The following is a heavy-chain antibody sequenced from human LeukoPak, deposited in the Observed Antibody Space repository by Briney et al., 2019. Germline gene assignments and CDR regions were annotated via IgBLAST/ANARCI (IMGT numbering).Heavy chain of an antibody. J-gene: IGHJ4*02. V-gene: IGHV4-4*02. Sequence: SGTLSLTCAVSGGSISSNNWWSWVRQPPGKGLEWIGEMYHTGSPNYNPSLRSRVTISVDKWKNQFSLNLSSVTAADTAVYYCARLDDYGDPHDFDCWGQGTLVTVSS. CDR2: MYHTGSP. CDR1: GGSISSNNW. CDR3: ARLDDYGDPHDFDC. D-gene: IGHD4-17*01.